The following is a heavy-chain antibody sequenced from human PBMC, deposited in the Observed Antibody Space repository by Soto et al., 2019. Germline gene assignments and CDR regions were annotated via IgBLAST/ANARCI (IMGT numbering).Heavy chain of an antibody. CDR1: GGTFSSYA. Sequence: ASVKVSCKASGGTFSSYAISWVRQAPGQGLEWMGGIIPIFGTANYARKFQGRVTITADESTSTAYMELSSLRSEDTAVYYCARKESVGGHFDYWGQGTLVTVSS. J-gene: IGHJ4*02. CDR3: ARKESVGGHFDY. D-gene: IGHD6-19*01. CDR2: IIPIFGTA. V-gene: IGHV1-69*13.